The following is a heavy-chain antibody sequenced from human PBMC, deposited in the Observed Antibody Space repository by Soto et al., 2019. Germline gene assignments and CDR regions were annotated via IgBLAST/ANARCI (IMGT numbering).Heavy chain of an antibody. D-gene: IGHD6-19*01. CDR2: VNHNGRN. CDR3: ARGGSSDWQVAFDF. Sequence: SETLSLTCAVYGGSLSGYFWNWIRQTPGKGLEWIGKVNHNGRNNYNPSLKSRVTISLDMSKNQISLKLTSVTAADTAVYYCARGGSSDWQVAFDFWGQATMVTVS. J-gene: IGHJ3*01. V-gene: IGHV4-34*01. CDR1: GGSLSGYF.